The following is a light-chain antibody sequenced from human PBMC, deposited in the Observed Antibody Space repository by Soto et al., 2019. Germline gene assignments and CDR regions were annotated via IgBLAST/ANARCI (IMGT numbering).Light chain of an antibody. V-gene: IGKV3-11*01. CDR1: QSFSSN. CDR3: QQRSNWIT. J-gene: IGKJ5*01. Sequence: EIVMTQSPATLSVSPGERATLSFRASQSFSSNLAWYQQKPGQAPRLLIYDASNRATGIPARFSGSGSGTDFTLTISSLEPEDFAVYYCQQRSNWITFGQGTRLEIK. CDR2: DAS.